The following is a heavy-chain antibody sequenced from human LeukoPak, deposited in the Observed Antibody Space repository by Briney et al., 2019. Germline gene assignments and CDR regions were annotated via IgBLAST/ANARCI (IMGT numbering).Heavy chain of an antibody. CDR3: ARDLHRENSYPFGFWFDP. D-gene: IGHD3-16*01. Sequence: SETLSLTCSASGVSISNFYWSWIRQPAGKGLEWIGRMYIGGTRNYNPSLKSRVTMSIDTSKNQFSLKLSSVTAADTAVYYCARDLHRENSYPFGFWFDPGDKGPLVTVSS. CDR1: GVSISNFY. CDR2: MYIGGTR. J-gene: IGHJ5*02. V-gene: IGHV4-4*07.